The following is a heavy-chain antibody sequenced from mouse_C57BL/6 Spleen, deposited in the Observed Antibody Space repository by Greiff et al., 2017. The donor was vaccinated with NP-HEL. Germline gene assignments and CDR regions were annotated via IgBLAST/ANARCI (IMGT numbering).Heavy chain of an antibody. CDR1: GYTFTSYW. V-gene: IGHV1-69*01. CDR2: IDPSDSYT. D-gene: IGHD3-2*02. J-gene: IGHJ2*01. Sequence: QVQLQQPGAELVMPGASVKLSCKASGYTFTSYWMHWVKQRPGQGLEWIGEIDPSDSYTNYNQKFKGKSTLTVDKSSSTAYMQLSSLTSEDSAVYYCARWGIRGDYWGQGTTLTVSS. CDR3: ARWGIRGDY.